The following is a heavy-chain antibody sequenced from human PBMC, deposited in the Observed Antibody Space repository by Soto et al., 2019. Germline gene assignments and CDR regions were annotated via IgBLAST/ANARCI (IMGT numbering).Heavy chain of an antibody. D-gene: IGHD5-12*01. CDR2: IYYSGST. CDR3: ARDAKEMATTYYYYYGMDV. V-gene: IGHV4-31*03. CDR1: GGSISSGGYY. J-gene: IGHJ6*02. Sequence: QVQLQESGPGLVKPSQTLSLTCTVSGGSISSGGYYWSWIRQHPGKGLEWIGYIYYSGSTYYNPSLKSRVTISVDTSKNQFSLKLSSVTAADTAVYYCARDAKEMATTYYYYYGMDVWGQGTTVTVSS.